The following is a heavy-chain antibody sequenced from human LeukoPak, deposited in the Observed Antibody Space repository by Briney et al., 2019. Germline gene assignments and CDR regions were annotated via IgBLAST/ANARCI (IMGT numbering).Heavy chain of an antibody. V-gene: IGHV4-59*01. CDR3: ARGLSSWGL. CDR2: IYYSGST. J-gene: IGHJ4*02. D-gene: IGHD3-16*02. Sequence: SETLSLTCTVSGRSISSYYWSWIRQPPGKGLEWIGYIYYSGSTNYNPSLKSRVTISVDTSKNQFSLKLSSVTAADTAVYYCARGLSSWGLWGQGTLVTVSS. CDR1: GRSISSYY.